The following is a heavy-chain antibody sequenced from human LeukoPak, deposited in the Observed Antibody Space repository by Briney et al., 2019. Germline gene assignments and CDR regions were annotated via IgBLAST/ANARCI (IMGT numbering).Heavy chain of an antibody. CDR3: ARGLTATAVDY. V-gene: IGHV4-39*07. CDR1: GDSISSSTYSTTYY. J-gene: IGHJ4*02. CDR2: ISYTGGT. D-gene: IGHD3-16*01. Sequence: SETLSLTCTVSGDSISSSTYSTTYYWGWIRRRPGKGLEWVGSISYTGGTYYNQSLTRRVTISEATSKNQFSLKRSSVTAADTAVYYCARGLTATAVDYWGQGTLVTVSS.